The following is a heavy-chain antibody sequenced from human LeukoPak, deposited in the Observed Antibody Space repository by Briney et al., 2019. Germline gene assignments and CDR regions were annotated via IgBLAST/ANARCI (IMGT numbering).Heavy chain of an antibody. CDR2: INHSGST. J-gene: IGHJ4*02. Sequence: PSETLSLTCAVYGGSFSGYYWSWIRQPPGKGLEWIGEINHSGSTNYNPSLKSRVTISVDTSKNQFSLKLSSVTAADTAVYYCARGRTYSSSWPFDYRGQGTLVTVSS. D-gene: IGHD6-13*01. CDR1: GGSFSGYY. V-gene: IGHV4-34*01. CDR3: ARGRTYSSSWPFDY.